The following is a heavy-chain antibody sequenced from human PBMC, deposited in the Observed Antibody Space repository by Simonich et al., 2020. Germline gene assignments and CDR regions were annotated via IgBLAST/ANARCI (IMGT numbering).Heavy chain of an antibody. CDR3: ARASRGTWWYYYFDY. CDR1: GSTFTSYG. CDR2: ISSYKGNT. J-gene: IGHJ4*02. D-gene: IGHD2-15*01. Sequence: QVQLVQSGAEVKKPGASVKVSCKASGSTFTSYGISWLRQAPGQGLEWMGRISSYKGNTNYAQKLQGRVTMTTDTSTSTAYVVLRSLRSDDTAVYYCARASRGTWWYYYFDYWGQGTLVTVSS. V-gene: IGHV1-18*01.